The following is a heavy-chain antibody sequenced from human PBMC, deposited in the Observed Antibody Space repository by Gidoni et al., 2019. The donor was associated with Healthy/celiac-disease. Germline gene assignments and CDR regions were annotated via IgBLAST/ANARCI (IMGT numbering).Heavy chain of an antibody. CDR1: GFTFRSYA. Sequence: EVQLLESGGGLVQPGGSLRLSCAASGFTFRSYAMSWVRQAPGKGLEWCSAISGSGGSTYYADYVKGRFTISRDNSKNTLYLQMNSLRAEDTAVYYCAKEAVAAAGSLNDYYYGMDVWGQGTTVTVSS. CDR3: AKEAVAAAGSLNDYYYGMDV. D-gene: IGHD6-13*01. V-gene: IGHV3-23*01. CDR2: ISGSGGST. J-gene: IGHJ6*02.